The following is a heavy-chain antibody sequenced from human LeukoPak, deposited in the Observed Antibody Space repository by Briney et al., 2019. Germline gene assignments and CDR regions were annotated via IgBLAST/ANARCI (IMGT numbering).Heavy chain of an antibody. CDR3: ARDGEEQQLVPGYYYGMDV. J-gene: IGHJ6*02. D-gene: IGHD6-13*01. Sequence: GGSLRLSCAASGFTFSSYGMHWVRQAPGKGLEWVAVIWYDGSNKYYADSVKGRFTISRDNSKNPLYLQMNSLSAEDTAVYYSARDGEEQQLVPGYYYGMDVWGQGTTVTVSS. V-gene: IGHV3-33*01. CDR1: GFTFSSYG. CDR2: IWYDGSNK.